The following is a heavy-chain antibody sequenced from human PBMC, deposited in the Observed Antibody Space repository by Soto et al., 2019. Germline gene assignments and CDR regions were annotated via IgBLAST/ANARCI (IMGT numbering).Heavy chain of an antibody. CDR3: VRGGAYGDYGMDV. V-gene: IGHV4-4*02. CDR2: IFHGGST. J-gene: IGHJ6*02. D-gene: IGHD4-17*01. CDR1: GGSISSDDDW. Sequence: SETLSLTCAVSGGSISSDDDWWSWVRQSPGKGLEWIGEIFHGGSTNYNPSLKSRVTISVDRSKNQFSLKLSSVTAADTAVYYCVRGGAYGDYGMDVWGQGTTVTVSS.